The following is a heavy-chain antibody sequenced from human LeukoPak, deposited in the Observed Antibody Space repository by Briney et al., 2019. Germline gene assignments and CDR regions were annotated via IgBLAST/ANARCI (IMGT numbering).Heavy chain of an antibody. D-gene: IGHD3-10*01. V-gene: IGHV4-39*01. CDR1: GGSISSSSYF. CDR2: IYYSGST. Sequence: PSETLSLTCTVSGGSISSSSYFWGWVRQPAGKGLEWVGSIYYSGSTYYNPSLKSRVTISVDTSKSQFSLKLSSVTAADTAVYYCARSGWFGEASMLWGQGTLVTVSS. J-gene: IGHJ4*02. CDR3: ARSGWFGEASML.